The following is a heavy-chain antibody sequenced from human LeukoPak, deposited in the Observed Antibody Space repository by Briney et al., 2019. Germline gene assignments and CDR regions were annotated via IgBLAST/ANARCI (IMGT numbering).Heavy chain of an antibody. Sequence: GGSLRLSCAASGFTFSSYSMNWVRQAPGKGLEWVSYISSSSSYIYYADSVKGRFTISRDNAKNSLYLQMNSLSAEDTAVYYCATGGRGYYYDILTGSPFDYWGQGTLVTVSS. J-gene: IGHJ4*02. V-gene: IGHV3-21*01. CDR1: GFTFSSYS. CDR3: ATGGRGYYYDILTGSPFDY. D-gene: IGHD3-9*01. CDR2: ISSSSSYI.